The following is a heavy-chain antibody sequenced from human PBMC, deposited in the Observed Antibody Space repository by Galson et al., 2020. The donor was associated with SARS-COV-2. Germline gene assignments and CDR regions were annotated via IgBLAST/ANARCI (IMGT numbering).Heavy chain of an antibody. CDR2: IYYSGST. CDR1: GGSISSGDYY. J-gene: IGHJ6*02. D-gene: IGHD3-3*01. Sequence: ETSEPLSLTCTVSGGSISSGDYYWSWIRQPPGQGLEWIGYIYYSGSTYYNPSLNSRATISVDTSKNQFYLKLSSVTAADTAVYYCARESYYDFWSPPPVYGMDVWGQGTTFTVSS. CDR3: ARESYYDFWSPPPVYGMDV. V-gene: IGHV4-30-4*01.